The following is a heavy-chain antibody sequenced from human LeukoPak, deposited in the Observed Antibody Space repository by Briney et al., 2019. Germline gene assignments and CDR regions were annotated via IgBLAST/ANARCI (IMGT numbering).Heavy chain of an antibody. D-gene: IGHD4-23*01. V-gene: IGHV4-31*03. Sequence: PSETLSLTCTVSGGSISNGGYYWSWIRQHPGKGLEWIGYIFYGGSTWSNPSLQYRATISVDASKNQFFLKLSSVTAADTAVYYCARSGYGGKSGPFDYWGQGTLVTVSS. CDR2: IFYGGST. CDR3: ARSGYGGKSGPFDY. CDR1: GGSISNGGYY. J-gene: IGHJ4*02.